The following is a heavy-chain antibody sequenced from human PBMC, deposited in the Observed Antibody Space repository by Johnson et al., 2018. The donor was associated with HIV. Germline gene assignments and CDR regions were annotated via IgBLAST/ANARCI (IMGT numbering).Heavy chain of an antibody. J-gene: IGHJ3*02. CDR1: GFTFTNYW. CDR2: IWYDGRNK. Sequence: QVQLVESGGALVQPGGSLRLSCAASGFTFTNYWMSWVRQAPGKGLEWVAVIWYDGRNKYYADSVKGRFTISRDNSKNTLYLQMNSLRAEDTAVYYCASSIRNDAFDIWGQGTMVTVSS. V-gene: IGHV3-33*08. CDR3: ASSIRNDAFDI.